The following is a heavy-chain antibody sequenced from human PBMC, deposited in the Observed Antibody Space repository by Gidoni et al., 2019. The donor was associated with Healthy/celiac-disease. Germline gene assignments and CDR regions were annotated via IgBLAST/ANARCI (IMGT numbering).Heavy chain of an antibody. CDR2: ISGSGGST. CDR1: GFTFSSGA. Sequence: EVQLLESGGGLVRPAASLRLPCASAGFTFSSGAMRWVRQAPGKGLEWVSAISGSGGSTYYADSVKGRFTISRDNSKNTLYLQMNSLRAEDTAVYYCAKDKVERDAFDIWGQGTMVTVSS. CDR3: AKDKVERDAFDI. V-gene: IGHV3-23*01. J-gene: IGHJ3*02.